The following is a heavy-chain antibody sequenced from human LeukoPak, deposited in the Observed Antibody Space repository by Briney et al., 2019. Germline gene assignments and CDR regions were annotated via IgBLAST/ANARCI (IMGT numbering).Heavy chain of an antibody. CDR1: GGSISSSSYY. CDR3: ARKPGGYYYYYMHV. Sequence: PSQTLSLTCTVSGGSISSSSYYWGWIRQPPGKGLEWIGSIHYSGSTYSNPSLKSRVTISVDTSKHQFSLKLSSLTAAGTAVYYCARKPGGYYYYYMHVWVKGTTVTVSS. D-gene: IGHD1-14*01. CDR2: IHYSGST. V-gene: IGHV4-39*01. J-gene: IGHJ6*03.